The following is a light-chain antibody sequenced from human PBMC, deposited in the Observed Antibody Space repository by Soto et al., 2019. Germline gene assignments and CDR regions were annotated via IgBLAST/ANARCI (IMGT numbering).Light chain of an antibody. J-gene: IGKJ1*01. CDR2: AAS. V-gene: IGKV1-39*01. Sequence: DIQMTQSPSSLSASVGDRVTITCRASQSISSYLNWYQQKPEKAPKLLIYAASSLQSGVPSRFSGSGSGTDFTLTISSLQPEDFATYYCQQSYLTLWTFSQGTKLEIK. CDR1: QSISSY. CDR3: QQSYLTLWT.